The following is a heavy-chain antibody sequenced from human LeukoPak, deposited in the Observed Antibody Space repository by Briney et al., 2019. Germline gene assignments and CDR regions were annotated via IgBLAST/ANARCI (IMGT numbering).Heavy chain of an antibody. CDR2: ISHDGINT. Sequence: GGSLRLSCAASGFTFSNYAMHWVRQDSGRGLDWVAVISHDGINTYYADSVKGRFTISRDNAKNSLYLQMNSLRAEDTAVYYCARDDKGLGDAFDVWGQGTMVTVSS. CDR1: GFTFSNYA. CDR3: ARDDKGLGDAFDV. V-gene: IGHV3-30*03. J-gene: IGHJ3*01. D-gene: IGHD3-16*01.